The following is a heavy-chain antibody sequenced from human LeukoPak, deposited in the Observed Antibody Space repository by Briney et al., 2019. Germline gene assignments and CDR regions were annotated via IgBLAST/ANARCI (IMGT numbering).Heavy chain of an antibody. CDR3: ARDYYESSGYYYEDWFDP. D-gene: IGHD3-22*01. CDR2: IYYSGST. CDR1: GGSISSYY. V-gene: IGHV4-59*01. Sequence: SETLSLTCTVSGGSISSYYWSWIRQPPGKGLEWIGYIYYSGSTNYNPSLKSRVTISVDTSKNQFSLKLSSVTAADTAVYYCARDYYESSGYYYEDWFDPWGQGTLVTVSS. J-gene: IGHJ5*02.